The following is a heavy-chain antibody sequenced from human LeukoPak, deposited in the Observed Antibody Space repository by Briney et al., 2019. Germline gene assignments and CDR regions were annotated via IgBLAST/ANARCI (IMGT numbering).Heavy chain of an antibody. D-gene: IGHD3-16*01. Sequence: SETLSLTCTVSGVSINSYYWSWIRQSPGKGLEWIGYIYYSGSTYYNPSLKSRVVISVDTSKNQFSLKLSPVTAADTAVYYCASAKGVLSYFDYWGQGVLVTVSS. CDR2: IYYSGST. J-gene: IGHJ4*02. CDR1: GVSINSYY. V-gene: IGHV4-59*01. CDR3: ASAKGVLSYFDY.